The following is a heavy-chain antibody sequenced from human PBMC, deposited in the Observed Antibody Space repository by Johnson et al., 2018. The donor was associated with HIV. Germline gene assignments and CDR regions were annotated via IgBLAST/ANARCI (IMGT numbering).Heavy chain of an antibody. V-gene: IGHV3-23*04. CDR1: GFTFSNCA. CDR2: ISGSGNNR. Sequence: MLLVESGGGLVQPWGSLRLSCAASGFTFSNCAMSWVRQAPGKGLEWVSVISGSGNNRYYADSVKGRFAISRNNADNSLYLQMNSLRVEDTALYFCATVWRNEGRHSFDVWGLGTMVTVSS. D-gene: IGHD1-1*01. J-gene: IGHJ3*01. CDR3: ATVWRNEGRHSFDV.